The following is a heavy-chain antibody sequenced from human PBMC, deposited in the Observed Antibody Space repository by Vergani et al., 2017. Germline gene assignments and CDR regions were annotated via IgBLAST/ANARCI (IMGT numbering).Heavy chain of an antibody. CDR1: GYTFTSYD. J-gene: IGHJ6*02. CDR3: ARDRMGVRFRQPHYYGMDV. D-gene: IGHD1-14*01. CDR2: IYPSGGT. V-gene: IGHV1-46*01. Sequence: QVQLVQSGAEVKKPGASVQVSCKASGYTFTSYDMHWVRQAPGQGLEWMGKIYPSGGTNYAQKFQGRVTMTKDTSTSTVDMELSSLRSDDSAVYYCARDRMGVRFRQPHYYGMDVWGQGTTVTVSS.